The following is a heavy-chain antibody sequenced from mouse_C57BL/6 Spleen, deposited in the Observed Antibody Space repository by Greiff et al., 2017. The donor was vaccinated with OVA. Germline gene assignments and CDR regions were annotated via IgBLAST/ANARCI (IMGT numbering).Heavy chain of an antibody. V-gene: IGHV1-19*01. Sequence: VQLQQSGPVLVKPGASVKMSCKASGYTFTDYYMHWVKQSHGKSLEWIGFINPYNGGTSYNQKFKGKATLTVDKSSSTAYMELNSLTSEDSAVYYCATHYGNFWYFDVWGTGTTVTVSS. D-gene: IGHD2-1*01. CDR2: INPYNGGT. J-gene: IGHJ1*03. CDR1: GYTFTDYY. CDR3: ATHYGNFWYFDV.